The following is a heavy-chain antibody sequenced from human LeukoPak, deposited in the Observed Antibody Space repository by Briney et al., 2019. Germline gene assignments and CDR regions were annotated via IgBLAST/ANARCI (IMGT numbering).Heavy chain of an antibody. V-gene: IGHV4-59*01. CDR3: AREVPVSLRFLEWENFDS. CDR2: VYYSGST. CDR1: GGSISSYY. J-gene: IGHJ4*02. D-gene: IGHD3-3*01. Sequence: SETLSLTCTVSGGSISSYYWSWIRQPPGKGLEWIGYVYYSGSTNYSPSLNSRVTISIDTSKNKFSLKLTSVTAADTAVYYCAREVPVSLRFLEWENFDSWGQGALVTVSS.